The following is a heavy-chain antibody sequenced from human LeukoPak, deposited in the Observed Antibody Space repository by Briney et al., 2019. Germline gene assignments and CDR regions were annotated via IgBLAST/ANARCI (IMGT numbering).Heavy chain of an antibody. CDR3: AKYNYYGSGSYYNDFDY. CDR1: GFTFSSYA. J-gene: IGHJ4*02. Sequence: GGSLRLSCAASGFTFSSYAMSWVRQAPGKGLEWVSAISVSGGNTYYADSVKGRFTISRDNPQNTMYLQMNSLRAEDTAVYYCAKYNYYGSGSYYNDFDYLGQGTLVTVSS. V-gene: IGHV3-23*01. D-gene: IGHD3-10*01. CDR2: ISVSGGNT.